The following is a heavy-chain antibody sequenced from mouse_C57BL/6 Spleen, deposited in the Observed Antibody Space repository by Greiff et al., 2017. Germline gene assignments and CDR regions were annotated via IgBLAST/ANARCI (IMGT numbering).Heavy chain of an antibody. V-gene: IGHV1-82*01. CDR1: GYAFSSSW. CDR2: IYPGDGDT. Sequence: QVPLQQSGPELVKPGASVKISCKASGYAFSSSWMNWVKQRPGKGPEWIGRIYPGDGDTNYNGKFKGKATLTADKSSSTAYMQLSSLTSEDSAVYFCARVYFDYWSQGTTLTVSS. J-gene: IGHJ2*01. CDR3: ARVYFDY.